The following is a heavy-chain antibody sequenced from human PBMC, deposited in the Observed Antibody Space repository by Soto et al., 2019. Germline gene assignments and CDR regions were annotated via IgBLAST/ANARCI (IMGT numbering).Heavy chain of an antibody. CDR1: GGSISSGGYY. V-gene: IGHV4-31*03. CDR3: ARVLLEWLFAVPLVWFDP. D-gene: IGHD3-3*01. J-gene: IGHJ5*02. Sequence: SETLSLTCTVSGGSISSGGYYWSWIRQHPGKGLEWIGYIYYSGSTYYNPSLKSRVTISVDTSKNQFSLKLSSVTAADTAVYYCARVLLEWLFAVPLVWFDPWGQGTLVTVSS. CDR2: IYYSGST.